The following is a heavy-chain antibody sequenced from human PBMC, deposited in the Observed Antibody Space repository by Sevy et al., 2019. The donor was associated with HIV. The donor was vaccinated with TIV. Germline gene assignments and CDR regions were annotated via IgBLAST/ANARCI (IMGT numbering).Heavy chain of an antibody. CDR1: GYTFTSYD. J-gene: IGHJ4*02. CDR2: MNPNSGNT. V-gene: IGHV1-8*01. Sequence: GESLKISCKASGYTFTSYDINWVRQATGQGLEWMGWMNPNSGNTGYAQKFQGRVTMTRNTSISTAYMELSSLRSEDTAVYYCARDTYYYDSSGYFIFDSWGQGTLVTVSS. CDR3: ARDTYYYDSSGYFIFDS. D-gene: IGHD3-22*01.